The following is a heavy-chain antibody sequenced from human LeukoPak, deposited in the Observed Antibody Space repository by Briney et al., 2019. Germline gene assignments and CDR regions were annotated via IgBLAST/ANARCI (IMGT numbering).Heavy chain of an antibody. CDR2: INHSGST. Sequence: PSETLSLTCAVYGGSFSGYYWIWIRQPPGKGLEWIGEINHSGSTNYNPSLKSRVTISVDASKNQFSLKLSSVTAADTAVYYCARGGGIAARGRGRRYFDYWGQGTLVTVSS. D-gene: IGHD6-6*01. J-gene: IGHJ4*02. CDR1: GGSFSGYY. V-gene: IGHV4-34*01. CDR3: ARGGGIAARGRGRRYFDY.